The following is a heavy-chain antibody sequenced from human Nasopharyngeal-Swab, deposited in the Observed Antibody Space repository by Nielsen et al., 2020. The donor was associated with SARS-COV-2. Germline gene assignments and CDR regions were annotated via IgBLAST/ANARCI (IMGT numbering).Heavy chain of an antibody. V-gene: IGHV4-4*02. CDR2: IYHSGST. CDR3: ARERRIAAAATRYFDL. D-gene: IGHD6-13*01. Sequence: SETLSLTCAVSGGSISSSNWWSWVRQPPGKGLEWIGEIYHSGSTNYNPSPKSRVTISVDKSKNQFSLKLSSVTAADTAVYYCARERRIAAAATRYFDLWGRGTLVTVSS. J-gene: IGHJ2*01. CDR1: GGSISSSNW.